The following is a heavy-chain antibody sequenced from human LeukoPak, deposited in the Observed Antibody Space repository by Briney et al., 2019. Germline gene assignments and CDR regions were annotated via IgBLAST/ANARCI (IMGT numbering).Heavy chain of an antibody. CDR1: GFTFGRYW. J-gene: IGHJ5*02. D-gene: IGHD3-10*01. Sequence: GSLRLSCAASGFTFGRYWMHWVRQAPGKGLVWVSCINSDGSSTSYADSVKGRFTISRDNAKNTLYLQMNSLRAEDTAVYYCARGWFGGQRFDPWGQGTLVTVSS. CDR2: INSDGSST. CDR3: ARGWFGGQRFDP. V-gene: IGHV3-74*01.